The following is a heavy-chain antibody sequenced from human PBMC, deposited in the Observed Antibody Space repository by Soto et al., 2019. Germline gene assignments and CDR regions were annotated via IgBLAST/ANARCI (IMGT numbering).Heavy chain of an antibody. CDR3: ARGGITIFGVGRGGDY. D-gene: IGHD3-3*01. V-gene: IGHV4-31*03. CDR2: IYYSGST. Sequence: QVQLQESGPGLVKPSQTLSLTCTVSGGSISSGGYYCSWIRQHPGKGLEWIGYIYYSGSTYYNPSLKSRVTISVDTSKNQFSLKLSSVTAADTAVYYCARGGITIFGVGRGGDYWGQGTLVTVSS. CDR1: GGSISSGGYY. J-gene: IGHJ4*02.